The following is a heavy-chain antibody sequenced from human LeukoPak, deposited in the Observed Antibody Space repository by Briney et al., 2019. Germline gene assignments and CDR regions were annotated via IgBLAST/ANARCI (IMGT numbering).Heavy chain of an antibody. Sequence: SETLSLTCSVSGGSISSYYWSWIRQPAGKGLEWIGRVYSSESTNYNPSLKSRVTMPVDTSKTQFSLRLSSVTAADTAVYYCARGVIGVNDAFDIWGQGTMVTVSS. J-gene: IGHJ3*02. V-gene: IGHV4-4*07. CDR2: VYSSEST. D-gene: IGHD2-2*01. CDR1: GGSISSYY. CDR3: ARGVIGVNDAFDI.